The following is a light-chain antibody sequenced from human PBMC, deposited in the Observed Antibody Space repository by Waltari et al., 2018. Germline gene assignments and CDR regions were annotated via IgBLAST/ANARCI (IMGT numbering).Light chain of an antibody. CDR1: QSVSSSY. J-gene: IGKJ1*01. CDR2: GAS. V-gene: IGKV3-20*01. Sequence: EIVLTQSPGTLSLSTGERATLSCRASQSVSSSYLAWYQQKPGQAPRLLIYGASSRATGIPDRFSGSGSGTDFTRTISRLEPEDFAGYYCQQYGSSPGWTVGQGTKVEIK. CDR3: QQYGSSPGWT.